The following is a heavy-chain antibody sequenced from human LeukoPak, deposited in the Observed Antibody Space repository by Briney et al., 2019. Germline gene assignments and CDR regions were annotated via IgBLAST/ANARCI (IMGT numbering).Heavy chain of an antibody. CDR2: IYTSGNT. J-gene: IGHJ5*02. Sequence: PSETLSLTCTVSGGSISSGGYYWSWIRQPAGKGLEWIGRIYTSGNTNYNPSLQSRVTMSVDTSKNQFSLKLSSVTAADTAVYYCARDLVCSGGNCYSVWFDPWGQGTLVTVSP. V-gene: IGHV4-61*02. CDR1: GGSISSGGYY. D-gene: IGHD2-15*01. CDR3: ARDLVCSGGNCYSVWFDP.